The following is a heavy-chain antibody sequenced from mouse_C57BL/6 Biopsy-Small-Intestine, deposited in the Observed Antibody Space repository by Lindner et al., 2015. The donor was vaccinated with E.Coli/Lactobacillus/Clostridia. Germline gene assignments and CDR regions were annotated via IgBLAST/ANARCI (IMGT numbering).Heavy chain of an antibody. CDR1: GYSLSNYG. CDR3: ASWSPTSYNY. CDR2: ISAYNGNA. D-gene: IGHD1-1*01. V-gene: IGHV1-55*01. Sequence: SVKVSCKASGYSLSNYGITWVRQAPRQGLEWMGWISAYNGNANYAQKFRGRVTMTRDTSISTSYLELSGLRSDDTALYYCASWSPTSYNYWGQGTLLTVSS. J-gene: IGHJ4*01.